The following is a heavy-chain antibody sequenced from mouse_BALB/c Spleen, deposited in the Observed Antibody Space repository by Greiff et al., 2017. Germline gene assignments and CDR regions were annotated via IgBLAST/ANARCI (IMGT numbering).Heavy chain of an antibody. CDR3: ARDNYGNFFDY. Sequence: EVKVEESGGGLVQPGGSLRLSCATSGFTFTDYYMSWVRQPPGKALEWLGFIRNKANGYTTEYSASVKGRFTISRDNSQSILYLQMNTLRAEDSATYYCARDNYGNFFDYWGQGTTLTVSS. D-gene: IGHD2-1*01. V-gene: IGHV7-3*02. CDR2: IRNKANGYTT. CDR1: GFTFTDYY. J-gene: IGHJ2*01.